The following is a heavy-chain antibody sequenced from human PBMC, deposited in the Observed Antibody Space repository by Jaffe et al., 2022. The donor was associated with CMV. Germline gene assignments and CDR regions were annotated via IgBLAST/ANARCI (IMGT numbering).Heavy chain of an antibody. Sequence: QVQLQESGPGLVKPSETLSLTCTVSGGSISSYYWSWIRQPPGKGLEWIGYIYYSGSTNYNPSLKSRVTISVDTSKNQFSLKLSSVTAADTAVYYCARHRAEWLDRRGWYFDLWGRGTLVTVSS. CDR2: IYYSGST. CDR1: GGSISSYY. V-gene: IGHV4-59*08. D-gene: IGHD6-19*01. J-gene: IGHJ2*01. CDR3: ARHRAEWLDRRGWYFDL.